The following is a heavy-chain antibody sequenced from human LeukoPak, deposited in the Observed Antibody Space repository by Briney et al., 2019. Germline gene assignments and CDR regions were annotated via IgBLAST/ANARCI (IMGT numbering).Heavy chain of an antibody. CDR2: IYYSGST. D-gene: IGHD3-10*01. Sequence: SETLSLTCTVSGGSISSSSYYWGWIRQPPGKGLEWIGSIYYSGSTYYNPSLKSRVTISVDTSKNQFSLKLSSVTAADTAVYYCARFSYGSWSYDYWGQGTLVTVSS. CDR1: GGSISSSSYY. CDR3: ARFSYGSWSYDY. V-gene: IGHV4-39*01. J-gene: IGHJ4*02.